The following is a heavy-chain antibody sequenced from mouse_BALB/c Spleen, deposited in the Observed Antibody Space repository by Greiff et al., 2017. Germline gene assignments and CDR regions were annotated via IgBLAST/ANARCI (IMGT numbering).Heavy chain of an antibody. V-gene: IGHV7-3*02. CDR2: IRNKANGYTT. Sequence: EVKLVESGGGLVQPGGSLRLSCATSGFTFTDYYMSWVRQPPGKALEWLGFIRNKANGYTTEYSASVKGRFTISRDNSQSILYLQMNTLRAEDSATYYCARDLTGKYYAMDYWGQGTSVTVSS. D-gene: IGHD4-1*01. CDR1: GFTFTDYY. CDR3: ARDLTGKYYAMDY. J-gene: IGHJ4*01.